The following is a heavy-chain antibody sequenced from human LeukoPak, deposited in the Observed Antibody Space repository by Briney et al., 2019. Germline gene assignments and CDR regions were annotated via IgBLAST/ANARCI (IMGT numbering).Heavy chain of an antibody. V-gene: IGHV3-21*01. CDR2: ISSSSSYI. D-gene: IGHD2-15*01. CDR1: GFTFSSYS. CDR3: ARDAPYSYYFDY. Sequence: GGSLRLSCVASGFTFSSYSMNWVRQAPGKGLEWVSSISSSSSYIYYADSVKGRFTISRDNAKNSLYLQMNSLRAEDTAVYYCARDAPYSYYFDYWGQGTLVTVSS. J-gene: IGHJ4*02.